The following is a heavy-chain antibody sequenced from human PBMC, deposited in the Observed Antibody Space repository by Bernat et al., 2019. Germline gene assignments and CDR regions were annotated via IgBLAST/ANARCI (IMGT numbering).Heavy chain of an antibody. Sequence: EVQLVESGGGLVKPGGSLRLSCAASGFTFSNAWMSWVRQAPGKGLEWVGRIKSKTDGGTTDYAAPVKGRFTISRDDSKNTLYLQMNSLRAEDTAVYYCAKDFWSGYTAEHWGQGTLVTVSS. J-gene: IGHJ4*02. CDR1: GFTFSNAW. V-gene: IGHV3-15*01. CDR2: IKSKTDGGTT. D-gene: IGHD3-3*01. CDR3: AKDFWSGYTAEH.